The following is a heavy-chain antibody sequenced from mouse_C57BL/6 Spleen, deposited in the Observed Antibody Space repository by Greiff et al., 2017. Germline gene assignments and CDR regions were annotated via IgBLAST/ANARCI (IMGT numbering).Heavy chain of an antibody. J-gene: IGHJ3*01. CDR2: INPNNGGT. D-gene: IGHD2-4*01. Sequence: VQLQQSGPELVKPGASVKMPCKASGYTFTDYNMDWVKQSHGKSLEWIGDINPNNGGTIYNQKFKGKATLTVDKSSSTAYMELRSLTSEYTAVYYGARSYDNAAWFADWGQGTRVTVSA. V-gene: IGHV1-18*01. CDR1: GYTFTDYN. CDR3: ARSYDNAAWFAD.